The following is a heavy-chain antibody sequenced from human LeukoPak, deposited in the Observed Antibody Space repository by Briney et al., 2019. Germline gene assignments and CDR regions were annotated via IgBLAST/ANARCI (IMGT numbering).Heavy chain of an antibody. D-gene: IGHD2-2*01. J-gene: IGHJ4*02. V-gene: IGHV1-46*01. CDR3: ARDQVIVVVPAAMPDY. CDR1: GYTFTSYY. Sequence: GASVKVSCKASGYTFTSYYMHWVRQAPGQGLEWVGIINPSGGSTSHAQKFQGRVTMTRATSTSTVYMELSSLRSEDTAVYYCARDQVIVVVPAAMPDYWGQGTLVTVSS. CDR2: INPSGGST.